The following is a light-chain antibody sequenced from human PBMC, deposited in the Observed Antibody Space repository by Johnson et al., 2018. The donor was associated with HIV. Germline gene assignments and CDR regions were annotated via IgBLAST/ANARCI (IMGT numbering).Light chain of an antibody. CDR1: SSNIGKNY. V-gene: IGLV1-51*01. J-gene: IGLJ1*01. Sequence: QAVLTQPPSVSAAPGQKVTISCSGSSSNIGKNYVSWYQQLPGTAPKLLIYDNNKRPPGIPDRFSGSRSGTSATLGITGLPTGDEADYYCGTWDSSLSAYVFGTWTKVTVL. CDR3: GTWDSSLSAYV. CDR2: DNN.